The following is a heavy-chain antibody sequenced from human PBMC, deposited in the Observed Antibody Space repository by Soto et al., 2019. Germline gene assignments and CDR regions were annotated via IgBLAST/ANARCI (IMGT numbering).Heavy chain of an antibody. Sequence: PSETLSLTCTVSGGSISSYYWSWIRQPPGKGLEWIGYIYYSGSTNYNPSLKSRVTISVDTSKNQFSLKLSSVTAADTAVYYCARFVGWLQSFDYWGQGTLVTVSS. V-gene: IGHV4-59*01. CDR3: ARFVGWLQSFDY. CDR2: IYYSGST. D-gene: IGHD4-4*01. J-gene: IGHJ4*02. CDR1: GGSISSYY.